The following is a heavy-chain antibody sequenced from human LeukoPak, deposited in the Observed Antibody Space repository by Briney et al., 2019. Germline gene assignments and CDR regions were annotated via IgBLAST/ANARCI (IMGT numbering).Heavy chain of an antibody. CDR1: GFTFSNYA. Sequence: PGGSMRLSCAAYGFTFSNYAMNWVRQAPGKGLEWVSGIRVSDETYYADSVKGRFTISRANSENTLYLQMSGLRAEDTAVYYCAKGTGDTGYYFDYWGQGTLVTVSS. J-gene: IGHJ4*02. V-gene: IGHV3-23*01. D-gene: IGHD1-1*01. CDR2: IRVSDET. CDR3: AKGTGDTGYYFDY.